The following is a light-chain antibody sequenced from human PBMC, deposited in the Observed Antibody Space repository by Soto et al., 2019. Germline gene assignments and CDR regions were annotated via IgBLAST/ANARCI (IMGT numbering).Light chain of an antibody. CDR1: QSVSSN. CDR2: GAS. V-gene: IGKV3-15*01. CDR3: QQYNKWPPVT. Sequence: EIVMTRSPATLSVSPGERVTLSCRASQSVSSNLAWYQQKSGQAPRLLIYGASTRATGIPGRFSGSGSGTEFTLTISSLQSEDFAIYYCQQYNKWPPVTFGQGTRLE. J-gene: IGKJ5*01.